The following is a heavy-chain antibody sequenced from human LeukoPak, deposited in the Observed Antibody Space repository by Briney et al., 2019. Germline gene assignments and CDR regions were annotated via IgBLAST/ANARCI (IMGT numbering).Heavy chain of an antibody. J-gene: IGHJ5*02. CDR2: ISGSGGST. D-gene: IGHD6-19*01. CDR1: GFTFSSYA. CDR3: ARNEKQWLVQGGWFDP. V-gene: IGHV3-23*01. Sequence: PGGSLRLSCAASGFTFSSYAMSWVRQAPGKGLEWVSAISGSGGSTYYADSVKGRFTISRDNSKNTLYLQMNSLRAEDTAVYYCARNEKQWLVQGGWFDPWGQGTLVTVSS.